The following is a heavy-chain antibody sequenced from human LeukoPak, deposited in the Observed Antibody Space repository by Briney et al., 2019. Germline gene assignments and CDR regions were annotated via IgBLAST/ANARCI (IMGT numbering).Heavy chain of an antibody. CDR1: GFIFDDYG. CDR3: ARDKIPSAGTPRGFDP. CDR2: INWNGDST. V-gene: IGHV3-20*04. Sequence: RSGGSLRLSCAASGFIFDDYGMNWVRQAPGKGLEWVSGINWNGDSTGYVDSVKGRFTISRDNAKSSLYLQMNSLRAEDTAVYYCARDKIPSAGTPRGFDPWGQGTLVTVSS. D-gene: IGHD6-13*01. J-gene: IGHJ5*02.